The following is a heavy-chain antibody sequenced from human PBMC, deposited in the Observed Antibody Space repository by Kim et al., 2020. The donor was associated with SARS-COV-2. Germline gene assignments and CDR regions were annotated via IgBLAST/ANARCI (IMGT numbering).Heavy chain of an antibody. V-gene: IGHV4-34*01. CDR3: ARGVRYYDFWSGQIPRYY. Sequence: SETLSLTCAVYGGSFSGYYWSWIRQPPGKGLEWIGEINHSGSTNYNPSLKSRVTISVDTSKNQFSLKLSSVTAADTAVYYCARGVRYYDFWSGQIPRYY. CDR1: GGSFSGYY. D-gene: IGHD3-3*01. CDR2: INHSGST. J-gene: IGHJ6*01.